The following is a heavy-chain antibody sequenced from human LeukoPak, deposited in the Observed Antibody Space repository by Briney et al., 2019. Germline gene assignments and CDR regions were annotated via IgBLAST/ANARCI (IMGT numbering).Heavy chain of an antibody. J-gene: IGHJ4*02. CDR2: ISSSSSTI. D-gene: IGHD1-26*01. CDR1: GFTLSSYS. V-gene: IGHV3-48*04. Sequence: GGSLRLSCAASGFTLSSYSMNWVRQAPGKGLEWVSYISSSSSTIYYADSVKGRFTISRDNAKNSLYLQMNSLRAEDTAVYYCARVGGSYCSDYWGQGTLVTVPS. CDR3: ARVGGSYCSDY.